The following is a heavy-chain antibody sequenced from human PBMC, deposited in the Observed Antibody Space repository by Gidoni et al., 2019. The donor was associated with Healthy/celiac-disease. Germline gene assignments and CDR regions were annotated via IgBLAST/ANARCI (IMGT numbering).Heavy chain of an antibody. V-gene: IGHV3-30-3*01. J-gene: IGHJ4*02. CDR3: TNFDY. CDR2: ISYDGSNK. CDR1: GFTFSSYA. Sequence: QVQLVESGGGVVQPGRSLRLSCAASGFTFSSYAMPGVRQAPGKGLEWVAVISYDGSNKYYADSVKGRFTISRDNSKNTLYLQMNSLRAEDTAVYFSTNFDYWGQGTLVTVSS.